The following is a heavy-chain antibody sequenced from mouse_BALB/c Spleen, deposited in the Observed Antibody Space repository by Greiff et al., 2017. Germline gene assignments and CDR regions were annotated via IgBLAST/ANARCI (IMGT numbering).Heavy chain of an antibody. J-gene: IGHJ4*01. CDR2: ISSGGSYT. CDR1: GFTFSSYA. Sequence: EVKLMESGGGLVKPGGSLKLSCAASGFTFSSYAMSWVRQSPEKRLEWVAEISSGGSYTYYPDTVTGRFTISRDNAKNTLYLEMSSLRSEDTAMYYCARGVYYDYHYAMDYWGQGTSVTVSS. V-gene: IGHV5-9-4*01. D-gene: IGHD2-4*01. CDR3: ARGVYYDYHYAMDY.